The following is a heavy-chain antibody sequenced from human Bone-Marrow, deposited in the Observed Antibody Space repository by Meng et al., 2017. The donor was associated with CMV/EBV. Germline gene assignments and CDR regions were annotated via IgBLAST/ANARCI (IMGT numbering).Heavy chain of an antibody. CDR2: INSDGSST. D-gene: IGHD6-6*01. CDR1: GFTFSSYW. CDR3: ASSSSSAPYYYYGMDV. Sequence: GESLKISCAASGFTFSSYWMSWVRQAPGKGLVWVSRINSDGSSTSYADSVKGRFTISRDNAKNTLYLQMNSLRAEDTAVYYCASSSSSAPYYYYGMDVWGQGTTVTVSS. V-gene: IGHV3-74*01. J-gene: IGHJ6*02.